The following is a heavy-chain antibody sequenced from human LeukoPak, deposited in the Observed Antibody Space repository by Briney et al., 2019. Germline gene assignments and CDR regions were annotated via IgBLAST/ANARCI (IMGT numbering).Heavy chain of an antibody. V-gene: IGHV4-4*07. CDR3: ARGQVEWELPLYYFDY. CDR2: IYTSGST. CDR1: GGSISSYY. Sequence: SETLSLTCTVSGGSISSYYWSWIRQPAGKGLEWIGRIYTSGSTNYNPSLKSRVTMSVDTSKNQFSLKLSSVTAADTAVCYCARGQVEWELPLYYFDYWGQGTLVTVSS. D-gene: IGHD1-26*01. J-gene: IGHJ4*02.